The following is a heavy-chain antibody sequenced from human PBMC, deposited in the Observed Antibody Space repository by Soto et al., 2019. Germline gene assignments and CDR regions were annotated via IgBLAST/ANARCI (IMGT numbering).Heavy chain of an antibody. Sequence: SETLSLTCAVSGGSIGYYYWTWIRQPPGKGLEWIGFIYYSGSSNYNPSLKSRVTMSVDTSKNRFSLKLTSVTAADTAVYYCARERGVTTNDAFDVWGRGAMVTVSS. V-gene: IGHV4-59*01. CDR1: GGSIGYYY. CDR3: ARERGVTTNDAFDV. CDR2: IYYSGSS. J-gene: IGHJ3*01. D-gene: IGHD4-17*01.